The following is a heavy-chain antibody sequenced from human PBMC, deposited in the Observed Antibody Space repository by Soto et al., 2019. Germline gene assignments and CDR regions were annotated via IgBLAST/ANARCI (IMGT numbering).Heavy chain of an antibody. CDR2: IYYSGST. Sequence: PSETLSLTCTVSGGSISSYYWSWIRQPPGKGLEWIGYIYYSGSTNYNPSLKSRVTISVDTSKNQFSLKLSSVTAADTAVYYCARNFHYDFWSGYFLGSGDYRDL. D-gene: IGHD3-3*01. J-gene: IGHJ2*01. CDR1: GGSISSYY. V-gene: IGHV4-59*01. CDR3: ARNFHYDFWSGYFLGSGDYRDL.